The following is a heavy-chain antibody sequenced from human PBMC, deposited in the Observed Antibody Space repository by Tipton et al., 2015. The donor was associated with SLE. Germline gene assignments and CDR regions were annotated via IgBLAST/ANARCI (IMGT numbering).Heavy chain of an antibody. CDR3: ARDRPGFGELPLDY. J-gene: IGHJ4*02. CDR1: GFTFSSYS. V-gene: IGHV3-21*01. D-gene: IGHD3-10*01. Sequence: GSLRLSCAASGFTFSSYSMNWVRQAPGKGLEWVSSISSSSSYIYYADSVKGRFTISRDNAKNSLYLQMNSLRAEDAAVYYCARDRPGFGELPLDYWGQGTLVTVSS. CDR2: ISSSSSYI.